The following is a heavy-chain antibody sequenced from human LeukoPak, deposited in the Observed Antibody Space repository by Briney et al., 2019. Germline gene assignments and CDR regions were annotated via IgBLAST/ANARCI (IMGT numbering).Heavy chain of an antibody. J-gene: IGHJ4*02. V-gene: IGHV3-74*01. Sequence: PGGSLRLSCAASGFTFSSYWMHWVRQAPGKGLVWVSRINSDGSSTSYADSVKGRFTISRDNAKNTLYLQMNSLRAEDTAVYYCARGAAIGYPFPSYYWGQGTLVTVSS. D-gene: IGHD6-13*01. CDR1: GFTFSSYW. CDR2: INSDGSST. CDR3: ARGAAIGYPFPSYY.